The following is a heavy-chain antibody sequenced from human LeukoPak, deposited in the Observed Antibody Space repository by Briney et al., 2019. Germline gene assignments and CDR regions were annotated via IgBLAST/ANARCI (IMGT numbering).Heavy chain of an antibody. V-gene: IGHV3-23*01. CDR2: ISGSGGST. CDR3: AKMAGATYYYYYGMDV. D-gene: IGHD1-26*01. CDR1: GFTFSSYA. Sequence: GSLRLSCAASGFTFSSYAMSWVRQAPGKGLEWVSAISGSGGSTYYADSVKGRFTISRDNSKNTLYLQMNSLRAEDTAVYYCAKMAGATYYYYYGMDVWGQGTTVTVSS. J-gene: IGHJ6*02.